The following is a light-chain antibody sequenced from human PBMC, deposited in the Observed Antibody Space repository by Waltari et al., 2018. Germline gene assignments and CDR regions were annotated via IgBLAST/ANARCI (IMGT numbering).Light chain of an antibody. Sequence: QSVVTQPPSASGPPGQRVTIPCSGSSSNIGRNTVNWYQQLPGTAPKLLFYSNNQRPSGVPDRFSGSKSGTSASLAISGLQSEDEADYYCQTGGHGTWVFGGGTKLTVL. CDR1: SSNIGRNT. J-gene: IGLJ3*02. V-gene: IGLV1-44*01. CDR3: QTGGHGTWV. CDR2: SNN.